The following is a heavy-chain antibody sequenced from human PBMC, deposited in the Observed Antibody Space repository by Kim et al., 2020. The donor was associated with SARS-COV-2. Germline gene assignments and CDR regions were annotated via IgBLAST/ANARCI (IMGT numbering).Heavy chain of an antibody. CDR3: AREIVGATHGWFDP. Sequence: SETLSLTCAVYGGSFSGYYWSWIRQPPGKGLEWIGEINHSGSTNYNPSLKSRVTISVDTSKNQFSLKLSSVTAADTAVYYCAREIVGATHGWFDPWGQGTLVTVSS. CDR1: GGSFSGYY. D-gene: IGHD1-26*01. CDR2: INHSGST. J-gene: IGHJ5*02. V-gene: IGHV4-34*01.